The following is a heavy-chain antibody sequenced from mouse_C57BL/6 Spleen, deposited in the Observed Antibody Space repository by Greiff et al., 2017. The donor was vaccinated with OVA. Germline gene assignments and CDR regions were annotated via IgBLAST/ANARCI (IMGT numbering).Heavy chain of an antibody. V-gene: IGHV3-6*01. D-gene: IGHD3-2*02. CDR1: GYSITSGYY. Sequence: EVKLLESGPGLVKPSQSLSLTCSVTGYSITSGYYWNWIRQFPGNKLEWMGYISYDGSNNYNPSLKNRISITRDTSKNQFFLKLNSVTTEDTATYYCARDPDSSGPYYYAMDYWGQGTSVTVSS. CDR2: ISYDGSN. CDR3: ARDPDSSGPYYYAMDY. J-gene: IGHJ4*01.